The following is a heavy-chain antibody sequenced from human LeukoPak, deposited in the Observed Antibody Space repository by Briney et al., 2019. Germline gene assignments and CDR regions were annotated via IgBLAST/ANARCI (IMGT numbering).Heavy chain of an antibody. J-gene: IGHJ4*02. CDR2: ISAYNGNT. D-gene: IGHD6-13*01. CDR1: GYTFTGYY. CDR3: ARDVALGIAAAGTRVGY. V-gene: IGHV1-18*04. Sequence: ASVKVSCKASGYTFTGYYMHWVRQAPGQGLEWMGWISAYNGNTNCAQKLQGRVTMTTDTSTSTAYMELRSLRSDDTAVYYRARDVALGIAAAGTRVGYWGQGTLVTVSS.